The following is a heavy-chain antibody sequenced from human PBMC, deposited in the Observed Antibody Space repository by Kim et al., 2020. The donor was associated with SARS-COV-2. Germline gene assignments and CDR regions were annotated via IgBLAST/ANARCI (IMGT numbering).Heavy chain of an antibody. CDR3: ARGGGLRYFDWLVRSWYFDL. D-gene: IGHD3-9*01. Sequence: RFTISRDNSKNTLYLQMNSLRAEDTAVYYCARGGGLRYFDWLVRSWYFDLWGRGTLVTVSS. V-gene: IGHV3-30*01. J-gene: IGHJ2*01.